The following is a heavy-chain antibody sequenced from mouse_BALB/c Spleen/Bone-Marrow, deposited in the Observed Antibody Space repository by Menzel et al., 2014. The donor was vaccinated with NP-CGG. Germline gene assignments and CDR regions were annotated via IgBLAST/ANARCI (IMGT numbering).Heavy chain of an antibody. J-gene: IGHJ1*01. CDR3: TRYYYGGRDWYFDV. V-gene: IGHV1-5*01. Sequence: EVKLVESGAVLARPGASVRMSCKASGYTFTSFWMHWVKQRPGQGLEWIGAVYPGNNDTNYDQNFKGEAKLTAVTSTSTAYMEFSSLTNEDSAVYYCTRYYYGGRDWYFDVWGAGTTVTVSS. D-gene: IGHD1-1*01. CDR2: VYPGNNDT. CDR1: GYTFTSFW.